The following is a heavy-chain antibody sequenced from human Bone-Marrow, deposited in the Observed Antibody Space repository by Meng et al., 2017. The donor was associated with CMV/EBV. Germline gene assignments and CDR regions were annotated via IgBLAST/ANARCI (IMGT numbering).Heavy chain of an antibody. D-gene: IGHD6-13*01. CDR3: VRGRTRTSWLFDY. CDR1: GYTFTSYY. V-gene: IGHV1-46*01. J-gene: IGHJ4*02. CDR2: INPSGGST. Sequence: ASVKVSCKASGYTFTSYYMHWVRQAPGQGLEWMGIINPSGGSTSYAQKFQGRVTMTRDTSASTVYMELSSLTFEDMAVYYCVRGRTRTSWLFDYWGQGSQVTVSS.